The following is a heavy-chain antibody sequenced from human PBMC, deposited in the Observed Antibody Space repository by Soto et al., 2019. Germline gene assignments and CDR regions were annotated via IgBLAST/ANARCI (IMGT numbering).Heavy chain of an antibody. CDR1: GYTFTGYY. J-gene: IGHJ6*02. Sequence: ASVKVSCKASGYTFTGYYMHWVRQAPGQGLEWMGWINPNSGGTNYAQKFQGWVTMTRDTSISTAYMELSRLRSDDTAVYYCARDKTTYYYDSSGYYYGRRDYYYYGMVVWGQGTTVTVSS. V-gene: IGHV1-2*04. D-gene: IGHD3-22*01. CDR2: INPNSGGT. CDR3: ARDKTTYYYDSSGYYYGRRDYYYYGMVV.